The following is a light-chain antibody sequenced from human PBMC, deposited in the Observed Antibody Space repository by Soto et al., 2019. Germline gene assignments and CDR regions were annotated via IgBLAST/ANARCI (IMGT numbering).Light chain of an antibody. V-gene: IGKV3-15*01. CDR3: QQYNNWPPIT. CDR1: QSVSSSY. Sequence: EIVLTQSPGTLSLSPGERATLSCRASQSVSSSYLAWYQQKPGQAPRLLIYGASTRATDIPARFSGSGSGTDFTLTISNLQSEDFAVYYCQQYNNWPPITFGQGTRLEI. CDR2: GAS. J-gene: IGKJ5*01.